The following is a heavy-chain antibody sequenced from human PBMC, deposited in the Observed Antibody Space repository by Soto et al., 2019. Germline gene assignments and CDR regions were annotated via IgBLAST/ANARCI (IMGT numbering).Heavy chain of an antibody. CDR2: ISAHNGNT. J-gene: IGHJ4*02. CDR1: GYTFTSYG. D-gene: IGHD6-13*01. Sequence: QVQLVQSGAEVKKPGASVKVSCKASGYTFTSYGISWVRQAPGQGLEWMGWISAHNGNTNYAQKLQGRVTMTTDTSTSTAYMELRSLRSDDTAVYYCARDPFGPIAAAGGDYWGQGTLVTVSS. CDR3: ARDPFGPIAAAGGDY. V-gene: IGHV1-18*01.